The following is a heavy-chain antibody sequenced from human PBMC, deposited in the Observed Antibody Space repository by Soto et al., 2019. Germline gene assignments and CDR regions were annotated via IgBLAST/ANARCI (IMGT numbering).Heavy chain of an antibody. D-gene: IGHD3-16*02. CDR3: ARANPTYVWGSYRYQYYYYGMDV. CDR1: GYTFTRYY. CDR2: INPSGGST. V-gene: IGHV1-46*01. J-gene: IGHJ6*02. Sequence: GASVKVSCKASGYTFTRYYMHWVRQAPGQGLEWMGIINPSGGSTSYAQKFQGRVTMTRDTSTSTVYMELSSLRSEDTAVYYCARANPTYVWGSYRYQYYYYGMDVWGQGTTVTVSS.